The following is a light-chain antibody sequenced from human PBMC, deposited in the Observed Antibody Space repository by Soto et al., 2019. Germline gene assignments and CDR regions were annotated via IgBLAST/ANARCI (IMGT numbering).Light chain of an antibody. Sequence: EIVLTQSPATLSSFPGDRVTLSCRASQYINTRLAWYQHRPGQAPRLLIYQTSLRAAGIPARFSASGSGTDFTLTISDVQPEDFATYYCQQSYSTPRTFGQGTKVDIK. CDR3: QQSYSTPRT. CDR1: QYINTR. J-gene: IGKJ1*01. V-gene: IGKV3-11*01. CDR2: QTS.